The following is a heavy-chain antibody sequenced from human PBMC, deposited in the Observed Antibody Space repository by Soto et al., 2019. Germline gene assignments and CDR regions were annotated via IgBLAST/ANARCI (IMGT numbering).Heavy chain of an antibody. V-gene: IGHV1-69*13. D-gene: IGHD5-12*01. CDR1: GGTFSSFG. CDR3: AREASGYDF. J-gene: IGHJ1*01. Sequence: SVKVSCKASGGTFSSFGISWVRQAPGQGLEWMGGIIPVFGRPNYAQRFRGRLTITADESTNTSYMELIDLTSEDTAVYYCAREASGYDFWGQGTQVTAPQ. CDR2: IIPVFGRP.